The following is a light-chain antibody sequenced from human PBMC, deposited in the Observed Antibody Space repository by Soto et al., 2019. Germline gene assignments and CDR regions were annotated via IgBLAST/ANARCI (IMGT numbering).Light chain of an antibody. Sequence: VIWMTQSPSFLSAIRGDRVTISCRMSQDIGHYLAWYRQKPGKAPELLLYDTSRLQTGAPSRFSGSGSGTYFTLTISSLQSEDFATYYCQQYYTFPLYTFGQGTKLEI. CDR1: QDIGHY. CDR2: DTS. J-gene: IGKJ2*01. CDR3: QQYYTFPLYT. V-gene: IGKV1D-8*01.